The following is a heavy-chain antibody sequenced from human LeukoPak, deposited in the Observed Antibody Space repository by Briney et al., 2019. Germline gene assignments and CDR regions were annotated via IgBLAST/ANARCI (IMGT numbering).Heavy chain of an antibody. CDR2: IIPIFGTA. D-gene: IGHD2-2*01. CDR3: ARGGIVVVPNSPNWFDP. Sequence: ASVKVYCKASGGTFSSYAISWVRQAPGQGLEWMGGIIPIFGTANYAQKFQGRVTITADESTSTAYMELSSLRSEDTAVYYCARGGIVVVPNSPNWFDPWGQGTLVTVSS. V-gene: IGHV1-69*13. J-gene: IGHJ5*02. CDR1: GGTFSSYA.